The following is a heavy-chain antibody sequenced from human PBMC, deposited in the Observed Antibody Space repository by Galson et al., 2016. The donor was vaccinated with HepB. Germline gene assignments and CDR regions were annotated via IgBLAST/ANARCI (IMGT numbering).Heavy chain of an antibody. J-gene: IGHJ5*02. V-gene: IGHV3-53*01. Sequence: SLRLSCAASGFSVSSNFVSWVRQSPGKGLEWVSVIYSGGETLYADSVKGRFTISRDHSKNTLYLQMNSLRVEDTAVYYCSRDGNADSPWGQGTLVTVSS. D-gene: IGHD4-17*01. CDR2: IYSGGET. CDR1: GFSVSSNF. CDR3: SRDGNADSP.